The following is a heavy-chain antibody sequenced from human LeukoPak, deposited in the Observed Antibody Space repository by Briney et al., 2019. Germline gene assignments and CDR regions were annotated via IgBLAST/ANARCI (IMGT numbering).Heavy chain of an antibody. D-gene: IGHD1-26*01. Sequence: PGGSLRLSCAASGFTFSSYSMNWVRQAPGKGLEWVSYISSSSGTIYYADSVKGRFTISRDNAKNSLFLQMNSLKAEDTGVYYCITDRNVGASPVDKRFDYWGQGTLVTVSS. CDR1: GFTFSSYS. J-gene: IGHJ4*02. CDR3: ITDRNVGASPVDKRFDY. CDR2: ISSSSGTI. V-gene: IGHV3-48*04.